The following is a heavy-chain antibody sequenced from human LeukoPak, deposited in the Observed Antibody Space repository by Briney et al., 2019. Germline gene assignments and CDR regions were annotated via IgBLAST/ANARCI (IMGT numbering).Heavy chain of an antibody. CDR3: VRSGGWAAPLGY. D-gene: IGHD6-19*01. CDR1: GGCITNYY. Sequence: SETLSLTCTVSGGCITNYYWSWIRQPAGKGLEWIGRIFGSGSTTYNPSLKSRVTMSVDTSKNQVSLNLNSVTAADTAVYYCVRSGGWAAPLGYWGQGTLVTVSS. CDR2: IFGSGST. V-gene: IGHV4-4*07. J-gene: IGHJ4*02.